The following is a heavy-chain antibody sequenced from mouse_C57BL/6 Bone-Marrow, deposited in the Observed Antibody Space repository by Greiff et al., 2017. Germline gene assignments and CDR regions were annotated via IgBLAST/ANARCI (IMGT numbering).Heavy chain of an antibody. J-gene: IGHJ4*01. CDR1: GFTFSDYG. CDR3: ARTDYYGSSDYAMDY. Sequence: EVMLVESGGGLVQPGGSLKLSCAASGFTFSDYGMAWVRQAPRKGPEWVAFISNLAYSIYYADTVTGRFTISRENANNTLYLEMSSLRSEDTAMYYCARTDYYGSSDYAMDYWGQGTSVTVSS. CDR2: ISNLAYSI. D-gene: IGHD1-1*01. V-gene: IGHV5-15*01.